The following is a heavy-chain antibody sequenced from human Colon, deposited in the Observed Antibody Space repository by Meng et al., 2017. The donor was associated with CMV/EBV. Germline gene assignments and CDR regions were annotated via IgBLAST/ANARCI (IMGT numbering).Heavy chain of an antibody. CDR3: ARRVWGASPYYFDY. V-gene: IGHV3-74*01. J-gene: IGHJ4*02. CDR2: INSDGSST. Sequence: GESLKISCAASGFTFSSHWMHWVRQAPGKGLVWVSRINSDGSSTSYADSVKGRITISRDNAKNTLYLQMDSLRADDTAVYYCARRVWGASPYYFDYWGQGTLVTVSS. CDR1: GFTFSSHW. D-gene: IGHD7-27*01.